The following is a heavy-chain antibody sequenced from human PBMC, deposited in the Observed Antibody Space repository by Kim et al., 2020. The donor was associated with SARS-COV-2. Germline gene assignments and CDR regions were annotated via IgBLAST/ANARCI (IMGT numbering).Heavy chain of an antibody. CDR1: GYTFTSYA. J-gene: IGHJ4*02. CDR2: INAGNGNT. CDR3: ARVEFGGSYILDY. V-gene: IGHV1-3*01. Sequence: ASVKVSCKASGYTFTSYAMHWVRQAPGQRLEWMGWINAGNGNTKYSQKFLGRVTITRDTSASTAYMELSSLRSEDTAVYYCARVEFGGSYILDYWGQGTLVTVSS. D-gene: IGHD1-26*01.